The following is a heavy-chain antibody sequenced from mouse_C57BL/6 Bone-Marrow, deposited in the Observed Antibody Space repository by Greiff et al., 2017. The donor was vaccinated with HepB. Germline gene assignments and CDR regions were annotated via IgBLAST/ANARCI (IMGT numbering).Heavy chain of an antibody. Sequence: QVQLQQSGAELARPGASVKLSCKASGYTFTSYGISWVKQRTGQGLEWIGEIYPRSGNTYYNEKFKGKATLTADKSSSTAYMELRSLTSEDSAVYFCARGYLITTVVANAYWGQGTLVTVSA. CDR3: ARGYLITTVVANAY. V-gene: IGHV1-81*01. CDR1: GYTFTSYG. D-gene: IGHD1-1*01. J-gene: IGHJ3*01. CDR2: IYPRSGNT.